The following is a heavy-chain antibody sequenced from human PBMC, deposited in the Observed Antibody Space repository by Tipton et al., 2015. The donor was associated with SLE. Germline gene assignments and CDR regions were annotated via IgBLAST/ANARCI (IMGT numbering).Heavy chain of an antibody. J-gene: IGHJ4*02. CDR3: AKEKYYDSSGYLLLAHY. Sequence: SLRLSCAASGFTFSSYGMHWVRQAPGKGLEWVAFIRYDGSNKYYADSVKGRFTISRDNSKNTLYLQMNSLRAEDTAVYYCAKEKYYDSSGYLLLAHYWGQGTLVTVSS. V-gene: IGHV3-30*02. CDR1: GFTFSSYG. D-gene: IGHD3-22*01. CDR2: IRYDGSNK.